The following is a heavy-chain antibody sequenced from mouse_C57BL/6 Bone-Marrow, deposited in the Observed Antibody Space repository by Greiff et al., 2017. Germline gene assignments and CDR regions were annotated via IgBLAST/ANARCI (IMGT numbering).Heavy chain of an antibody. CDR1: GYTFTSYG. Sequence: VQLQQSGAELARPGASVKLSCKASGYTFTSYGISWVKQSTGQGLEWIGEIYPRSGNTYYNEKFTGKATLTADKSSSTAYMELRSLTSEDSAVYFCASCDGDYYAMDYWGQGTSVTVSS. V-gene: IGHV1-81*01. J-gene: IGHJ4*01. CDR2: IYPRSGNT. D-gene: IGHD2-3*01. CDR3: ASCDGDYYAMDY.